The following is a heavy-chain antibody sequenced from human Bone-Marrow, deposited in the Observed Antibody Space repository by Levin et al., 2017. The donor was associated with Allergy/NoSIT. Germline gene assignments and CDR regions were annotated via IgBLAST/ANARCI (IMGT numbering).Heavy chain of an antibody. CDR3: ARDIGEWELLLSAFDI. CDR2: ILYDGRNK. CDR1: GFSFSRHA. J-gene: IGHJ3*02. D-gene: IGHD1-26*01. V-gene: IGHV3-30*04. Sequence: GESLKISCAASGFSFSRHAMHWVRQAPGKGLEWVAFILYDGRNKYYADSVKGRFTITRDNSKNTLYLQMNSLRAEDTAVYYCARDIGEWELLLSAFDIWGQGTMVTVSS.